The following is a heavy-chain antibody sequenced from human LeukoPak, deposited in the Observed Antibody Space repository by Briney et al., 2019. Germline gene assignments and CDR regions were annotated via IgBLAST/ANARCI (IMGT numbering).Heavy chain of an antibody. CDR3: AINDGGGSYYKSDY. CDR2: INQSGST. V-gene: IGHV4-34*01. CDR1: GGSFSGYY. J-gene: IGHJ4*02. D-gene: IGHD3-10*01. Sequence: SETLSLTCPVCGGSFSGYYWSWVRQPPGKGLEWIGEINQSGSTNYNPSLKSRVTISIDTSKNQFSLKLNSVTAADTAVYYCAINDGGGSYYKSDYWGQGTLVTVSS.